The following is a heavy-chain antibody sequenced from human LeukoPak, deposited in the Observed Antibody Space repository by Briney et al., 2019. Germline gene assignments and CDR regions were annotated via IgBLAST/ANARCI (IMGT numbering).Heavy chain of an antibody. D-gene: IGHD3-22*01. Sequence: PSETLSLTCTVSGGSISSSSYYWGWIRQPPGKGLEWIGSIYYSGSTYYNPSLKSRVTISVDTSKNQFSLKLSSVTAADTAVYYCARGEYYYDSSGLGNWFDPWGQGTLVTVSS. CDR1: GGSISSSSYY. V-gene: IGHV4-39*01. CDR3: ARGEYYYDSSGLGNWFDP. CDR2: IYYSGST. J-gene: IGHJ5*02.